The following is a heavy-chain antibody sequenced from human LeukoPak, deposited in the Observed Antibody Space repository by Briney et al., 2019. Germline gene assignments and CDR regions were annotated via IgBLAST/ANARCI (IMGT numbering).Heavy chain of an antibody. V-gene: IGHV1-2*02. Sequence: ASVKVSCKASGYTFTSYYMHWVRQAPGQGLEWMGWINPNSGGTNYAQKFQGRVTMTRDTSISTAYMELSRLRSDDTAVYYCLMGYMDRKYYYYYMDVWGKGTTVTVSS. CDR2: INPNSGGT. CDR1: GYTFTSYY. J-gene: IGHJ6*03. D-gene: IGHD5-12*01. CDR3: LMGYMDRKYYYYYMDV.